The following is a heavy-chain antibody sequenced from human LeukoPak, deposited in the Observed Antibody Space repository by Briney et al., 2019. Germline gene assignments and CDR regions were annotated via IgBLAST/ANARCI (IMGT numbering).Heavy chain of an antibody. CDR1: GFSISNYG. J-gene: IGHJ4*02. CDR2: IRSDSSTK. D-gene: IGHD4-23*01. Sequence: LAGGSLRLSCAGSGFSISNYGMNWVRQAPGKGLEWLSYIRSDSSTKYYADSVEGRFTISRDNAQNSLYLQMNSLRDEDSGVYYCARSAYPGNSVIEDWGRGTLVTVSS. V-gene: IGHV3-48*02. CDR3: ARSAYPGNSVIED.